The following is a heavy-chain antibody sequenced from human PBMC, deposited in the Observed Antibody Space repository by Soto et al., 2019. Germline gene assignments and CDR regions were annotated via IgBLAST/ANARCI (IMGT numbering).Heavy chain of an antibody. V-gene: IGHV3-21*01. Sequence: GGSLRLSCAASGFTFNTYSINWVRQAPGKGLEWVSSISGSGNYIYYSGSVKGRFTISRDNAKNSLYLQMSSLRADDTSFYYCARDLNTATTAYYHPWGKGTPATVSS. CDR1: GFTFNTYS. CDR2: ISGSGNYI. D-gene: IGHD4-17*01. J-gene: IGHJ5*02. CDR3: ARDLNTATTAYYHP.